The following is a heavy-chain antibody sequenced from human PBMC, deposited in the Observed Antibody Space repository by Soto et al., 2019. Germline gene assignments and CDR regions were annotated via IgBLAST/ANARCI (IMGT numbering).Heavy chain of an antibody. Sequence: GGSLRLSCAASGFTFSSYSMTWVRQAPGKGLEWVSSISSSSSYIYHADSVKGRFTISRDNAMNSLYQQMNSLRAEVTVVYYCARRNEQWLVPFSEDAFDIWGQGTMVAVAS. D-gene: IGHD6-19*01. CDR1: GFTFSSYS. V-gene: IGHV3-21*01. J-gene: IGHJ3*02. CDR2: ISSSSSYI. CDR3: ARRNEQWLVPFSEDAFDI.